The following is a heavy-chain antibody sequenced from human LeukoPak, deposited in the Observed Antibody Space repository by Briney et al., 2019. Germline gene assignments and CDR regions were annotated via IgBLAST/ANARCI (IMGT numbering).Heavy chain of an antibody. Sequence: SETLSLTCAVYGGSFSGYYWSWIRQPPGKGLEWIGEINHSGSTNYNPSLKSRVTISVDTSKNQFSLKLSSVTAADTAVYYCARSHRIEPKVFDPWGQGTLVTVSS. D-gene: IGHD1-26*01. CDR2: INHSGST. CDR1: GGSFSGYY. CDR3: ARSHRIEPKVFDP. V-gene: IGHV4-34*01. J-gene: IGHJ5*02.